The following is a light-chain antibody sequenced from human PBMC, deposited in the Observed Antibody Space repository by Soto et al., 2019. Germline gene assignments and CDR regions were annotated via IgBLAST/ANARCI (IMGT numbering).Light chain of an antibody. J-gene: IGLJ2*01. CDR1: SSDVGGYNY. Sequence: QSALTQPASVSGSPGQSITISCTGTSSDVGGYNYVSWYQQHPGKAPKLMIYDVSNRPSGVSNRFSGSKSGNTASLTISGLQAEYEDDYYCSLYTSSSTHAVFGGGTQLTVL. V-gene: IGLV2-14*01. CDR3: SLYTSSSTHAV. CDR2: DVS.